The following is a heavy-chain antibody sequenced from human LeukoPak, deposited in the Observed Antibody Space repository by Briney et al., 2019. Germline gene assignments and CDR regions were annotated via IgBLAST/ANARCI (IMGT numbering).Heavy chain of an antibody. D-gene: IGHD6-19*01. Sequence: GGSLRLSCAASGFTFSRYGMHWVRQAPGKGLEGVAFIRYEGSNKYYADSVKGRFTISRDDAKNSLYLQMNSLRAEDTAVYYCTRGAGTGWRFDSWGQGTLLTVSS. V-gene: IGHV3-30*02. J-gene: IGHJ4*02. CDR3: TRGAGTGWRFDS. CDR2: IRYEGSNK. CDR1: GFTFSRYG.